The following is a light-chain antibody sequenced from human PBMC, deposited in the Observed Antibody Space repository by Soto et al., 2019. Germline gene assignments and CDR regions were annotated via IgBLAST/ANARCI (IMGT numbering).Light chain of an antibody. CDR2: AAT. V-gene: IGKV1-39*01. CDR1: QSISSY. Sequence: DIQMTQSPSSLSASVGDRVTITCRASQSISSYLNWYQQKPGKAPKVLIFAATSLQSGVPSRFSGRGSWTDFNLTINSLQPEDFATYYCQQSYSSLTFGGGTKVDIK. J-gene: IGKJ4*01. CDR3: QQSYSSLT.